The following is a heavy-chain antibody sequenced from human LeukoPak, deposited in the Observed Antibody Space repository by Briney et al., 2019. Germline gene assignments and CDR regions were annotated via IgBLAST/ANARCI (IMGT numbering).Heavy chain of an antibody. CDR1: GFTFSSYG. CDR2: VEYDGSNN. J-gene: IGHJ6*03. V-gene: IGHV3-33*07. D-gene: IGHD3-10*01. CDR3: AREAWAVNYYGSSYYYYMDV. Sequence: GGSLRLSCAASGFTFSSYGMYLVRQAPGQGLEWVAFVEYDGSNNYYADSVKGRFTISRDNAKNSLYLQMNSLRAEDTAVYYCAREAWAVNYYGSSYYYYMDVWGKGTTVTVSS.